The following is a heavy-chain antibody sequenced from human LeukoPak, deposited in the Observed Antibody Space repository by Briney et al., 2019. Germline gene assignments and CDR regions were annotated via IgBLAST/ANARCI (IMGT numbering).Heavy chain of an antibody. Sequence: GGSLRLSCAASGFTLSSYVMSWVRQAPGKGLGWVSGISESGSNTFYADSVKGRFTISRDNSRYMVYLEMTSLKDEDTAVYYCAKDRGAGRPNWFDFWGRGTPVTVSS. V-gene: IGHV3-23*01. D-gene: IGHD6-19*01. J-gene: IGHJ5*01. CDR3: AKDRGAGRPNWFDF. CDR2: ISESGSNT. CDR1: GFTLSSYV.